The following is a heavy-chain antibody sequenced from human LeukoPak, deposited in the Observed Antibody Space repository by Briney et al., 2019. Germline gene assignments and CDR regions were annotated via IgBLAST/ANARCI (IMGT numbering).Heavy chain of an antibody. Sequence: SETLSLTCGVSGGSISSSYWWSWVRQPPGKGLEWIGEIYHSGSTNYNPSLKSRVTISMDKSKNQFSLNLSSVTAADTAMYYCAKDGNKRGAETDYMDVWGKGTTVTVSS. D-gene: IGHD1-1*01. J-gene: IGHJ6*03. CDR2: IYHSGST. CDR3: AKDGNKRGAETDYMDV. V-gene: IGHV4-4*02. CDR1: GGSISSSYW.